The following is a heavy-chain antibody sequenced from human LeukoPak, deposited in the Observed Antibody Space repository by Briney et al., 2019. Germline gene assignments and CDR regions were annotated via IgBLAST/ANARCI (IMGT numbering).Heavy chain of an antibody. Sequence: PSETLSLTCTVSGGSISSSSYYWGWIRQPPGKGLEWIGNIYYSGSAYYNPSLKSRVTMSLDRSKNHLSLTLTSVTAADTAVYYCSRESGAFSPFGYWGQGTLVTVSS. CDR3: SRESGAFSPFGY. J-gene: IGHJ4*02. D-gene: IGHD1-26*01. V-gene: IGHV4-39*07. CDR2: IYYSGSA. CDR1: GGSISSSSYY.